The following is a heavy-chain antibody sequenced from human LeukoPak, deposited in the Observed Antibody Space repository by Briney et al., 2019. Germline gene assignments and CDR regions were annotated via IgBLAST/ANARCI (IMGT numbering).Heavy chain of an antibody. CDR3: AKGYSY. CDR1: GFTFSNYG. V-gene: IGHV3-30*18. D-gene: IGHD4-11*01. Sequence: GGSLRLSCAASGFTFSNYGMHWVRQAPGKGLEWVAVISYDGSNKYYADSVKGRFTISRDNSKNTLYLQMNSLRAEDTAVYYCAKGYSYWGQGTLVTVSS. CDR2: ISYDGSNK. J-gene: IGHJ4*02.